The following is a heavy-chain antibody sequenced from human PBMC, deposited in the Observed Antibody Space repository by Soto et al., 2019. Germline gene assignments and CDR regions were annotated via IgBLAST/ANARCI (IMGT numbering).Heavy chain of an antibody. CDR1: GGSVSSGSYY. Sequence: SETLSLTCTVSGGSVSSGSYYWSWIRHPPGKGLEWIGYIYYSGSTNYNPSLKSRVTISVDTSKNQFSLKLSSVTAADTAVYYCARVAVGATPQSPPGGIDYWGQGTLVTVPQ. D-gene: IGHD1-26*01. CDR3: ARVAVGATPQSPPGGIDY. V-gene: IGHV4-61*01. J-gene: IGHJ4*02. CDR2: IYYSGST.